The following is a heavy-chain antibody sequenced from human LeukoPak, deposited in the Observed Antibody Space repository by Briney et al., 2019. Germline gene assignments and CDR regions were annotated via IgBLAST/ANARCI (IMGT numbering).Heavy chain of an antibody. CDR3: ARASNYYDSSGYPSFDY. J-gene: IGHJ4*02. CDR1: GGSISSSSYY. V-gene: IGHV4-39*01. CDR2: IYYSGST. D-gene: IGHD3-22*01. Sequence: PSETLSLTCTVSGGSISSSSYYWGWIRQPPGKGLEWIGSIYYSGSTYYNPSLKSRATISVDTSKNQFSLKLSSVTAADTAVYYCARASNYYDSSGYPSFDYWGQGTLVTVSS.